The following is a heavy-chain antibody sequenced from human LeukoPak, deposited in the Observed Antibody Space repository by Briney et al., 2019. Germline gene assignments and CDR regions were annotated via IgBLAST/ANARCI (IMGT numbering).Heavy chain of an antibody. V-gene: IGHV3-23*01. CDR1: GFTFSSFA. D-gene: IGHD3-10*01. CDR3: AKDVKVRGIMSIDY. J-gene: IGHJ4*02. Sequence: GGSLRLSCAASGFTFSSFAMSWVRQAPGKGLEWVSTISGGGGSTYYADSVKGRFTISRDNSKSTVHLQMNSLRAEDTAIYYCAKDVKVRGIMSIDYWGQGTLVTVSS. CDR2: ISGGGGST.